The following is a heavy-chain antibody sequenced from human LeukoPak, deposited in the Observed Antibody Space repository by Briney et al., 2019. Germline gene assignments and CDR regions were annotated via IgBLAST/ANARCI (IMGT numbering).Heavy chain of an antibody. J-gene: IGHJ6*03. CDR2: IYYSGST. V-gene: IGHV4-39*07. CDR3: ARGLDGNYYYYMDV. CDR1: GYSISSSSYY. D-gene: IGHD3-22*01. Sequence: SETLSLTCTVSGYSISSSSYYWGWIRQPPGKGLEWIGSIYYSGSTYYNPSLKSRVTISVDTSENQFSLKLSSVTAADTAVYYCARGLDGNYYYYMDVWGKGTTVTVSS.